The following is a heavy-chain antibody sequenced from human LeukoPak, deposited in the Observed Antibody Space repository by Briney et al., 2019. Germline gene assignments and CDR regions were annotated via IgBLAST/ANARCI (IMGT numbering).Heavy chain of an antibody. V-gene: IGHV1-18*01. CDR1: GYTFTTYG. CDR3: ARLSQQTFDI. Sequence: ASVKVSCKASGYTFTTYGISWVRQAPGQGLEWMGWVSAYNGNTNYAQRLQGRVTMTTDTSANTAYMELGSLRSDDTAVYYCARLSQQTFDIWGQGTLVTVSS. J-gene: IGHJ3*02. CDR2: VSAYNGNT.